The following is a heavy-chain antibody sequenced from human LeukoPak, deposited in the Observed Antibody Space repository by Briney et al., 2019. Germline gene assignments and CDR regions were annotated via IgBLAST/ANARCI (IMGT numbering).Heavy chain of an antibody. D-gene: IGHD4-23*01. J-gene: IGHJ3*02. CDR3: AIDYSGNSAAFDI. CDR1: GGSFSGYF. Sequence: PSETLSLTCAVYGGSFSGYFWSWIRQPPGKGLEGIGEINDSGSPNFNPSLKSRVTVSVDTAKKQFSLKLSSVTAADTAVYYCAIDYSGNSAAFDIWGQGTTVTVSS. CDR2: INDSGSP. V-gene: IGHV4-34*01.